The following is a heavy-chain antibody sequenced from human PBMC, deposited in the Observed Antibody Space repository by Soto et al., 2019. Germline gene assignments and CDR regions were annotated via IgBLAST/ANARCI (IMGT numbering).Heavy chain of an antibody. Sequence: GGSLRLSCTASGFPFGDYAMSWFRQAPGKGLEWVGFIRSKAYGGTTEYAASVKGRFTISRDDSKSIAHLQMNSLKTEDTAVYYCTRAILTGYQWNYYYGMDVWGQGTTVTVSS. J-gene: IGHJ6*02. CDR2: IRSKAYGGTT. CDR1: GFPFGDYA. CDR3: TRAILTGYQWNYYYGMDV. D-gene: IGHD3-9*01. V-gene: IGHV3-49*03.